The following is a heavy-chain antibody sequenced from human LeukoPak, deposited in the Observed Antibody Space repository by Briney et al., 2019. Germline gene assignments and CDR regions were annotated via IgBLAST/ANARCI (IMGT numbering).Heavy chain of an antibody. D-gene: IGHD2-2*01. CDR2: IWYDGSNK. V-gene: IGHV3-33*06. Sequence: EPGRSLRLSCAASGFTFSSYGMHWVRQAPGKGLEWVAVIWYDGSNKYYADSVKGRFTSSRDNSKNTQYLQMNSLRAEDTAVYYCAKELRYCSSTSCPNSFHYWGQGTLVTVSS. CDR3: AKELRYCSSTSCPNSFHY. CDR1: GFTFSSYG. J-gene: IGHJ4*02.